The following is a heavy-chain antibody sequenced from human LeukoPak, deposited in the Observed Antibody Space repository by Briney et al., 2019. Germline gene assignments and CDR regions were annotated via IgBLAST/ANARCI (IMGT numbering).Heavy chain of an antibody. CDR1: GFTFDDYA. D-gene: IGHD2-21*02. CDR3: AKATDFTYCGGDCYQGYYFDS. CDR2: ISWNSGSV. J-gene: IGHJ4*02. V-gene: IGHV3-9*03. Sequence: GGSLRLSYAASGFTFDDYAMHWVRQAPGKGLEWVSGISWNSGSVVYADSVKGRFTISRDNAKNSLYLQMNSLSAEDMALYYCAKATDFTYCGGDCYQGYYFDSWGQGTLVTVSS.